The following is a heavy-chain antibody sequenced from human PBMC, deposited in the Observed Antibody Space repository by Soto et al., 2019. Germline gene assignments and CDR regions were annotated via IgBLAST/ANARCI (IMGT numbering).Heavy chain of an antibody. CDR2: ISYDGSNK. CDR1: GFTFSSYG. V-gene: IGHV3-30*18. J-gene: IGHJ4*02. CDR3: AKDRGRGYSYGWQDY. D-gene: IGHD5-18*01. Sequence: GGSLRLSCAASGFTFSSYGMHWVRQAPGKGLEWVAVISYDGSNKYYADSVKGRFTISRDNSKNTLYLQMNSLRAEDTAVYYCAKDRGRGYSYGWQDYWGQGTLVTVSS.